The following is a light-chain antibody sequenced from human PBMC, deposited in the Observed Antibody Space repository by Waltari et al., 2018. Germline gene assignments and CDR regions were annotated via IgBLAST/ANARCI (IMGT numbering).Light chain of an antibody. CDR3: QQVHSLPYT. CDR1: QDSTTS. CDR2: DAS. V-gene: IGKV1-33*01. J-gene: IGKJ2*01. Sequence: TCQATQDSTTSLSGCQQKPGEAPRLLIDDASTLQPGVPSRFSGTGSATGFSLTITSLQLDDSATYYCQQVHSLPYTFARGTKLHIK.